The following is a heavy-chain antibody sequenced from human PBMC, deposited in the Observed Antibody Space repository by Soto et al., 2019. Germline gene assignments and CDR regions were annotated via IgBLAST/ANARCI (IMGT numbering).Heavy chain of an antibody. J-gene: IGHJ3*02. Sequence: GGSLRLSCAASGFTFSSYSMNWVRQAPGKGLEWVSSISSSSSYIYYADSGKGRFTISRDNAKNSLYLQMNSLRAEDTAVYYCARALSIAAAAAFDIWGQGTMVTVSS. D-gene: IGHD6-13*01. V-gene: IGHV3-21*01. CDR1: GFTFSSYS. CDR3: ARALSIAAAAAFDI. CDR2: ISSSSSYI.